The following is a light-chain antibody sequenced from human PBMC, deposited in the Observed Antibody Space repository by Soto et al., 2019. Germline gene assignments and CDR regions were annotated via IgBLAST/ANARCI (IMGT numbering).Light chain of an antibody. CDR3: SSYTSSTYV. V-gene: IGLV2-18*02. Sequence: QSALTQPPSVSGSPGQSVTISCTGTSSDVGRYNRVSWYQQPPGTAPKLMISEVSNRPSGVPVRFSGSKSGNTDSLTISGLQAEDEADYYCSSYTSSTYVFGTGTKVTVL. CDR2: EVS. CDR1: SSDVGRYNR. J-gene: IGLJ1*01.